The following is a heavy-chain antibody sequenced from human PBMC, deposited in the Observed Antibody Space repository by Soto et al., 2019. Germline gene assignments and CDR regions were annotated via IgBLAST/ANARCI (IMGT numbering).Heavy chain of an antibody. J-gene: IGHJ6*02. CDR3: ARVGIKMVRGVGYGMVV. CDR1: GYTFTSYG. CDR2: ISAYNGNT. Sequence: QVQLVQSGAEVKKPGASVKVSCKTSGYTFTSYGITWVRQAPGQGLEWMGWISAYNGNTNYAQQLQGRVTMTTDTSTSTSYMELKSLRSDDTAVYYCARVGIKMVRGVGYGMVVWGQGTTVTVSS. V-gene: IGHV1-18*01. D-gene: IGHD3-10*01.